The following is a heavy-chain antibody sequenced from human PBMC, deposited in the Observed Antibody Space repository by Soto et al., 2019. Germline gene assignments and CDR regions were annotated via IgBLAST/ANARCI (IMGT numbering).Heavy chain of an antibody. CDR3: ARKYYDFWSGYYSGYYYYGMDV. CDR2: MNPNSGNT. D-gene: IGHD3-3*01. Sequence: GASVKVSCKASGYTFTSYDINWVRQATGQGLEWMGWMNPNSGNTGYAQKFQGRVTMTRNTSISTAYMELSSLRSEDTAVYYCARKYYDFWSGYYSGYYYYGMDVWGQGTTVTV. V-gene: IGHV1-8*01. J-gene: IGHJ6*02. CDR1: GYTFTSYD.